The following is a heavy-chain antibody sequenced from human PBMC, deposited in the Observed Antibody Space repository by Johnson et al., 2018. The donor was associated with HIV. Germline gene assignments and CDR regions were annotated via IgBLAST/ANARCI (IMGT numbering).Heavy chain of an antibody. V-gene: IGHV3-7*01. Sequence: VQLVESGGGLVQPGGSLRLSCAASGFTFSSHWMSWVRQAPGKGLEWVANIKQDGSEKYYVDSVKGRFTISRDNSKNTLYLQMNSLGAEDTAVYYCARGGYYYDSYDAFDIWGQGTMVTVSS. J-gene: IGHJ3*02. D-gene: IGHD3-22*01. CDR3: ARGGYYYDSYDAFDI. CDR2: IKQDGSEK. CDR1: GFTFSSHW.